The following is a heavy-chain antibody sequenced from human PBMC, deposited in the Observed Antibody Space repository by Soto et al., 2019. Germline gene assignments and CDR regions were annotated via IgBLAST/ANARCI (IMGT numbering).Heavy chain of an antibody. CDR1: GDSVSSNSAA. CDR3: ARDNPATILDYSYGMDG. CDR2: TYYRSKWYN. J-gene: IGHJ6*02. V-gene: IGHV6-1*01. Sequence: SQTLSLTCAISGDSVSSNSAAWNWIRQSPSRGLEWLGRTYYRSKWYNDYAVSVKSRITINPDTSKNQFSLQLNSVTPEDTAMYYCARDNPATILDYSYGMDGWGQGTTVTVSS. D-gene: IGHD5-12*01.